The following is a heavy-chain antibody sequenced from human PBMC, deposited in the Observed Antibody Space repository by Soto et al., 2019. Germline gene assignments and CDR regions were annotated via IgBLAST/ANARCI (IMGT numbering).Heavy chain of an antibody. V-gene: IGHV3-13*04. J-gene: IGHJ3*02. CDR3: ARGGLYGSGLI. D-gene: IGHD3-10*01. Sequence: EVQLVESGGGLVQPGGSLRLSCAASGFTFSSYDMHWVRQATGKGLEWVSAIGTAGDTYYPGSVKGRFTISRENAKNFLYLQMNSLRAGDTAVYYCARGGLYGSGLIWGQGTMVTVSS. CDR2: IGTAGDT. CDR1: GFTFSSYD.